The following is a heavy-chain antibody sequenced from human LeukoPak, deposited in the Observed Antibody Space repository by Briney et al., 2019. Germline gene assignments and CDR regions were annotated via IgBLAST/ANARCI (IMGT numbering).Heavy chain of an antibody. V-gene: IGHV3-73*01. CDR2: IRSKGNNYAT. CDR3: ATYDYGDKTVDY. J-gene: IGHJ4*02. CDR1: GFTFSGAA. Sequence: PGGSLRLSCAASGFTFSGAAMHWVRQASGKGLEWVGRIRSKGNNYATAYGASVKGRFTISRDDSKNTAFLQMNSLKTEDTAVYYCATYDYGDKTVDYWGQGTLVTVSS. D-gene: IGHD4-23*01.